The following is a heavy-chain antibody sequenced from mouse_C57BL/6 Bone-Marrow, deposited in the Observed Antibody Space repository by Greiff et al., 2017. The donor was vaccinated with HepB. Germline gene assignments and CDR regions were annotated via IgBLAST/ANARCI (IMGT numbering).Heavy chain of an antibody. Sequence: DVKLVESGPGLAKPSQTLSLTCSVTGYSITSDYWNWIRKFPGNKLEYMGYISYSGSTYYNPSLKSRISITRDTSKNQYYLQLNSVTTEDTATYYCARNDYDGDWYFDVWGTGTTVTVSS. CDR1: GYSITSDY. J-gene: IGHJ1*03. D-gene: IGHD2-4*01. V-gene: IGHV3-8*01. CDR2: ISYSGST. CDR3: ARNDYDGDWYFDV.